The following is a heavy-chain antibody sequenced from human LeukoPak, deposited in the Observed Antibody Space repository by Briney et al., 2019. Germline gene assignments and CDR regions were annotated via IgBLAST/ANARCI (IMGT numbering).Heavy chain of an antibody. CDR3: AGSEGIFGVVRVDY. Sequence: SVKVSCKASGGTFSSYAISWVRQAPGQGLEWMGRIIPILGIANYAQKFQGRVTITADKSTSTAYMELSSLRSEDTAVYYCAGSEGIFGVVRVDYWGQGTLVTVSS. CDR1: GGTFSSYA. D-gene: IGHD3-3*01. V-gene: IGHV1-69*04. CDR2: IIPILGIA. J-gene: IGHJ4*02.